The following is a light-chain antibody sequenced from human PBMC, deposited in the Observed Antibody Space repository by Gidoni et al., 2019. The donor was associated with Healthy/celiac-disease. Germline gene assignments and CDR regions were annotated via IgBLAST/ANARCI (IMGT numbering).Light chain of an antibody. J-gene: IGLJ3*02. CDR2: DVS. V-gene: IGLV2-14*01. CDR3: SSYTSSSTWV. CDR1: SSDVGGYND. Sequence: QSALPQPASVSGSPGPSITISCTGTSSDVGGYNDVSWYQQHPGKAPKLMIYDVSNRPSGVSNRFSGSKSGNTASRTISGLQAEDEADYYCSSYTSSSTWVFGGGTKLTVL.